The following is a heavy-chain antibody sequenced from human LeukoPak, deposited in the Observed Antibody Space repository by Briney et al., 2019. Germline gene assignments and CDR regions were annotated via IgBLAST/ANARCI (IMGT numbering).Heavy chain of an antibody. CDR1: GFTFSNYA. J-gene: IGHJ4*02. CDR3: VGGPSSSWFDY. Sequence: PGGSLRLSCAASGFTFSNYAMSWVRQAAGKGLEWVSAISGSGGSTDYADSVKGRFTISRDNSKSTLYLQMNSLRTEDTAVYYCVGGPSSSWFDYWGQGTLVTVSS. D-gene: IGHD6-13*01. V-gene: IGHV3-23*01. CDR2: ISGSGGST.